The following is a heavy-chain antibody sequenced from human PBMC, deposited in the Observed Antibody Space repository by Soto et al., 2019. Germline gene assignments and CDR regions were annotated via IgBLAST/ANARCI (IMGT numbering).Heavy chain of an antibody. D-gene: IGHD4-4*01. V-gene: IGHV1-8*01. J-gene: IGHJ4*02. CDR1: GYTFTSYD. Sequence: ASVKVSCKASGYTFTSYDINWVRLVTGQGLEWMGWMNPNTGNAGYAQKFQGRVTMTRSTSISTAYMELSSLGSEDTAVYYCARYDYNGYYFDYWGQGTLVTVSS. CDR2: MNPNTGNA. CDR3: ARYDYNGYYFDY.